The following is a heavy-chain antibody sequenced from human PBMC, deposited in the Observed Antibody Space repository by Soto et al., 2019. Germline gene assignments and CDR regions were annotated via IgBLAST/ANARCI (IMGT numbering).Heavy chain of an antibody. CDR2: ISAYNGNT. Sequence: QVQLVQSGAEVKKPGASVKVSCKASGYTFTSYGISWVRQAPGQGLEWMGWISAYNGNTNYAQKLQGRVTMTTDTSTSTAYMEQRSLRSDDTAVYYCARGRYDSSDYYPTGWFDPWGQGTLVTVSS. CDR3: ARGRYDSSDYYPTGWFDP. V-gene: IGHV1-18*01. CDR1: GYTFTSYG. D-gene: IGHD3-22*01. J-gene: IGHJ5*02.